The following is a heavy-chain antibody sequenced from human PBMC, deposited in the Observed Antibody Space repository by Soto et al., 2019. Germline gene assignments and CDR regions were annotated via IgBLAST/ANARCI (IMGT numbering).Heavy chain of an antibody. V-gene: IGHV4-34*01. CDR2: INHSGST. J-gene: IGHJ4*02. Sequence: QVQLQQWGAGLLKPSETLSLTCAVYGGSFSGYYWSWIRQPPGKGLEWIGEINHSGSTNYNPSLKSRVTISVDTSKNQFSLKLSSVTAADTAVYYCARDVANDYWGQGTLVTVSS. D-gene: IGHD5-12*01. CDR1: GGSFSGYY. CDR3: ARDVANDY.